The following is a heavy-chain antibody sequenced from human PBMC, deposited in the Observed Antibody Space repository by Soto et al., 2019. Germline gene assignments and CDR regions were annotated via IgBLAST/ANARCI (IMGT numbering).Heavy chain of an antibody. V-gene: IGHV3-11*01. CDR3: ARFHWGALDP. J-gene: IGHJ5*02. Sequence: QVQLVESGGGLVKPGGSLRLSCAASGFTFSDYYMSWIRQAPGRGLEWFSYINTGASIIYYADSVKGRFTISRDDARGSLYLQMYNLRAEDTAVYYCARFHWGALDPSGQGTLVTVSS. CDR2: INTGASII. CDR1: GFTFSDYY. D-gene: IGHD3-16*01.